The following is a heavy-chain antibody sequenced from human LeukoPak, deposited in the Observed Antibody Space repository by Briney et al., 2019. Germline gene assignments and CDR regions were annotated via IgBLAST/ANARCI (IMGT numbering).Heavy chain of an antibody. CDR1: GYTFTFYA. CDR3: ARGNPLRREAAGHDAFDI. CDR2: INTNTGNP. J-gene: IGHJ3*02. Sequence: ASVKVSCKASGYTFTFYAMNWVRQAPGQGLEWMGWINTNTGNPTYAQGFTERFVFSLDTSVSTAYLQISSLKAEDTAVYYCARGNPLRREAAGHDAFDIWGQGTMVTVSS. D-gene: IGHD6-13*01. V-gene: IGHV7-4-1*02.